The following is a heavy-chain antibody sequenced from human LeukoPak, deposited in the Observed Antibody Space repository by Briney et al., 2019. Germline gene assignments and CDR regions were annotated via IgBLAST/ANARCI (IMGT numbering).Heavy chain of an antibody. V-gene: IGHV3-7*01. CDR3: ARGGRHMKIYSSGWYLYFQH. J-gene: IGHJ1*01. Sequence: GGSLRLSCAASGFTFSSSWMKWIRQTPGKGLEWVAKIHPDGSEKYYVDSVKGRFTISRDNAKNSLYLQMNSLRAEDTAVYYCARGGRHMKIYSSGWYLYFQHWGQGTLVTVSS. D-gene: IGHD6-19*01. CDR1: GFTFSSSW. CDR2: IHPDGSEK.